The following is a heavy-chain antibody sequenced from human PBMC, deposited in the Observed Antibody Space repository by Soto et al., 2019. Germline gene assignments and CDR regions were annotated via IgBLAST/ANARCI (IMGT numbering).Heavy chain of an antibody. V-gene: IGHV4-31*03. CDR2: IYYSGST. CDR1: GGSISSGGYY. J-gene: IGHJ6*02. Sequence: QVQLQESGPGLVKPSQTLSLTCTVSGGSISSGGYYWTWIRQHPGKGLECIGYIYYSGSTYYNPSLQSRVTMSLDTSKIHFSLKLSSVPAADTAVYYCARVCGGDCHYGMDVLVQGTTVTVSS. D-gene: IGHD2-21*02. CDR3: ARVCGGDCHYGMDV.